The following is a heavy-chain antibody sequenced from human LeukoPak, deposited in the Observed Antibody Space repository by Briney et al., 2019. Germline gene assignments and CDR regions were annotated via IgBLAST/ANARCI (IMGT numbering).Heavy chain of an antibody. CDR1: GYTLTELS. CDR3: ATEGRRYSGYGGVGY. CDR2: FDPEDGET. Sequence: GASVKVSCKVSGYTLTELSKHWVRQAPGKGLEWMGGFDPEDGETIYAQKFQGRVTMTEDTSTDTAYMELSSLRSEDTAVYCCATEGRRYSGYGGVGYWGQGTLVTVSS. V-gene: IGHV1-24*01. D-gene: IGHD5-12*01. J-gene: IGHJ4*02.